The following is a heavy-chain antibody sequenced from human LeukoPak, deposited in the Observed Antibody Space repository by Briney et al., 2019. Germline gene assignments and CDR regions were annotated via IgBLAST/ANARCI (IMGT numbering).Heavy chain of an antibody. Sequence: GGSLRLSCAASGFTFSSYAMSWVRQAPGKGLEWVSGISGSGGSTYYADSVKGRFTISRDNSKNTLYLQMNSLRAEDTAVYYCAKDRAGRLYYFDYWGQGILVTVSS. J-gene: IGHJ4*02. D-gene: IGHD6-25*01. CDR3: AKDRAGRLYYFDY. CDR1: GFTFSSYA. V-gene: IGHV3-23*01. CDR2: ISGSGGST.